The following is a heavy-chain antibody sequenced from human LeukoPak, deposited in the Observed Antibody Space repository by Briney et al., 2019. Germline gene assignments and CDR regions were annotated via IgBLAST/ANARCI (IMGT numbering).Heavy chain of an antibody. CDR2: ISWNSGSI. J-gene: IGHJ5*02. CDR3: PKDIESNYGSGTRLDP. CDR1: GFTVSSNY. V-gene: IGHV3-9*03. D-gene: IGHD3-10*01. Sequence: QPGGCLRLSCAASGFTVSSNYMSWVRQAPGKGLEWVSGISWNSGSIGYADSVKGRFTISRDNAKNSLYLQMNSLRAEDMALYYCPKDIESNYGSGTRLDPWRQGTLVTVSS.